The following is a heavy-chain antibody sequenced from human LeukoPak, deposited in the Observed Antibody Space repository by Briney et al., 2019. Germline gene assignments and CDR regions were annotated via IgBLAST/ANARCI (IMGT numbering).Heavy chain of an antibody. J-gene: IGHJ5*02. CDR3: ARGYRVAGQPVAACDP. CDR2: INPDGSDI. CDR1: GFTFSDHW. Sequence: GGSLRLSCAASGFTFSDHWMHWARQAPGKGLVWVSRINPDGSDISYADSVKGRFIISRDNAQNTLFLQMNSLTTEDSAVYFCARGYRVAGQPVAACDPWGQGALVTVSS. V-gene: IGHV3-74*01. D-gene: IGHD6-19*01.